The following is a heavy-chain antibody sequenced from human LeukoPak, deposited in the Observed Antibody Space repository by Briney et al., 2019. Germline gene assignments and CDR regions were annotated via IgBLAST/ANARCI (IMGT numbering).Heavy chain of an antibody. Sequence: SETLSLTCTVSGGSISSSSYYWGWIRQPPGKGLEWIGSIYYSGSTYYNPSLKSRVTISVDTSKNQFSLKLSSVTAADTAVYYCARSGEQLSGHDFWGQGTLVTVSS. CDR2: IYYSGST. CDR3: ARSGEQLSGHDF. J-gene: IGHJ4*02. D-gene: IGHD5-12*01. CDR1: GGSISSSSYY. V-gene: IGHV4-39*01.